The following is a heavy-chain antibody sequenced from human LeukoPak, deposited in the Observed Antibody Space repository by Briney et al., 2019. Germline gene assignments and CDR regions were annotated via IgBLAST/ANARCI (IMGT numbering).Heavy chain of an antibody. CDR1: GGPISTHY. CDR2: NDYSGST. J-gene: IGHJ6*03. CDR3: ARGATFRGTYYMDV. Sequence: PSETLSLTCIVSGGPISTHYWSWSRLPPGKGLEWIGYNDYSGSTNYNPSLKSRVTISVDTSKNQFSLKLNSVTAADTAVYYCARGATFRGTYYMDVWGKGTTVTVSS. D-gene: IGHD3-10*01. V-gene: IGHV4-59*11.